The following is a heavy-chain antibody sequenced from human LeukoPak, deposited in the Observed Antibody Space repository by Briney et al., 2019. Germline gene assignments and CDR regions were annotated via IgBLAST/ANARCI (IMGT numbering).Heavy chain of an antibody. V-gene: IGHV3-30*02. CDR1: GFIFSSYG. CDR2: IRYDGSNK. D-gene: IGHD4-17*01. CDR3: ARAHTTVITHFDY. Sequence: GGSLRLSCAASGFIFSSYGMHWVRQAPGKGLEWVAFIRYDGSNKYYADSVKGRFTISRDNAKNSLYLQMNSLRAEDTAVYYCARAHTTVITHFDYWGQGTLVTVSS. J-gene: IGHJ4*02.